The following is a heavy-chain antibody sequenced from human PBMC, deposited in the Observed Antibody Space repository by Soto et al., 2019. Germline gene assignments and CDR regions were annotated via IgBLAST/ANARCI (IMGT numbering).Heavy chain of an antibody. J-gene: IGHJ3*02. CDR1: GFTVSSNY. V-gene: IGHV3-66*01. CDR2: IYSGGST. CDR3: ARDCRDCGGDRYDAFDI. D-gene: IGHD2-21*02. Sequence: GGSLRLSCAASGFTVSSNYMSWVRQAPGKGLEWVSVIYSGGSTYYADSVKGRFTISRDNSKNTLYLQMNSLRAEDTAVYYCARDCRDCGGDRYDAFDIWGQGTMVTVSS.